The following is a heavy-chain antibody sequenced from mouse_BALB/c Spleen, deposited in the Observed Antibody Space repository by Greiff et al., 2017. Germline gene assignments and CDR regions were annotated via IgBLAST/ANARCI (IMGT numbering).Heavy chain of an antibody. CDR3: ARFTTVVAPYFDY. V-gene: IGHV1-80*01. CDR2: IYPGDGDT. CDR1: GYAFSSYW. Sequence: VQLKESGAELVRPGSSVKISCKASGYAFSSYWMNWVKQRPGQGLEWIGQIYPGDGDTNYNGKFKGKATLTADKSSSTAYMQLSSLTSEDSAVYFCARFTTVVAPYFDYWGQGTTLTVSS. J-gene: IGHJ2*01. D-gene: IGHD1-1*01.